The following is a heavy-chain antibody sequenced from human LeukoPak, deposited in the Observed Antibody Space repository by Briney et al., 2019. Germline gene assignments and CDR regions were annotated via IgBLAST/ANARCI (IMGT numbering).Heavy chain of an antibody. J-gene: IGHJ6*03. Sequence: SSVKVSCKASGYTFTSYYMHWVRQAPGQGLEWMGIINPSCGSTSHAQTLQGRVTMTRDMSTSTVYMELSSLRSEDTAVYYCARDYHDSELLGWGSYYHYYMDVWGKGTTVTVSS. D-gene: IGHD1-26*01. CDR2: INPSCGST. CDR1: GYTFTSYY. V-gene: IGHV1-46*01. CDR3: ARDYHDSELLGWGSYYHYYMDV.